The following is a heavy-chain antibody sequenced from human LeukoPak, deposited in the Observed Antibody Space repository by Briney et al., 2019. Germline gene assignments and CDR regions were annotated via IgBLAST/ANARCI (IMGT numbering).Heavy chain of an antibody. Sequence: GASEKVSCTASVYSFTGYYMHWVRQAPGQGLEWMGWINPNSGGTNYAQKFQSRVTMTRDTSISTAYMELSRLRSDDTAVYYCARGAPEVRWFDPWGQGTLVTVPS. D-gene: IGHD1-14*01. J-gene: IGHJ5*02. CDR1: VYSFTGYY. CDR3: ARGAPEVRWFDP. CDR2: INPNSGGT. V-gene: IGHV1-2*02.